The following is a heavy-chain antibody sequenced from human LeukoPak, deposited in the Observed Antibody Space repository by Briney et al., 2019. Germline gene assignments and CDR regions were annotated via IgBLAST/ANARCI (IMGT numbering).Heavy chain of an antibody. J-gene: IGHJ4*02. D-gene: IGHD3-10*01. CDR3: ARGRDFYGSGSYWNY. V-gene: IGHV4-34*01. Sequence: SETLSLTCAVYRGSFNGYYWSWIRQPPGRGLEWIGEINHSGFTNYNPSLKSRVTISVDTSKNQFSLRLSSVAAADTAVYYCARGRDFYGSGSYWNYWGQGTLVTVSS. CDR2: INHSGFT. CDR1: RGSFNGYY.